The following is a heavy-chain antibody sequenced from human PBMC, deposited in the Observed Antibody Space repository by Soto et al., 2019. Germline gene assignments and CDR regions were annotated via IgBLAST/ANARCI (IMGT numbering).Heavy chain of an antibody. Sequence: QVQLVESGGGVVQPGRSLRLSCAASGLTFSAAGMHWVSQAPGKGLEWVAFIANDGRSESYADSVKGRFTISRDNSQNRLYLQMNGLRAEDTAVYYCAKDKGRTAIDYWGQGTLVSVSS. CDR3: AKDKGRTAIDY. V-gene: IGHV3-30*18. CDR2: IANDGRSE. J-gene: IGHJ4*02. CDR1: GLTFSAAG.